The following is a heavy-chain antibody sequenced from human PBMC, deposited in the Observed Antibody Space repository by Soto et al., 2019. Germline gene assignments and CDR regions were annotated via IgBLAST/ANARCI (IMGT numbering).Heavy chain of an antibody. J-gene: IGHJ6*02. D-gene: IGHD3-3*01. CDR2: INHSGST. CDR3: ARGRTYYDFWSGYYNSNYYYGMDV. V-gene: IGHV4-34*01. CDR1: GGSFSGYC. Sequence: PSETLSLTCAVYGGSFSGYCWSWIRQPPGKGLEWIGEINHSGSTNYNPSLKSRVTISVDTSKNQFSLKLSSVTAADTAVYYCARGRTYYDFWSGYYNSNYYYGMDVWGQGTTVTVSS.